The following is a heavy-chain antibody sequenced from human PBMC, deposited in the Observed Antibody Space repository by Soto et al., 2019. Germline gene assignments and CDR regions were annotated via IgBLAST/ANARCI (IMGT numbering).Heavy chain of an antibody. CDR2: INHSGST. CDR3: ARGPPLRYFDWLIYYYGMDV. V-gene: IGHV4-34*01. J-gene: IGHJ6*02. Sequence: LSHTCAVYGGSFSGYYWSWIRQPPGKGLEWIGEINHSGSTNYNPSLKSRVTISVDTSKNQFSLKLSSVTAADTAVYYCARGPPLRYFDWLIYYYGMDVWGQGTTVTVSS. D-gene: IGHD3-9*01. CDR1: GGSFSGYY.